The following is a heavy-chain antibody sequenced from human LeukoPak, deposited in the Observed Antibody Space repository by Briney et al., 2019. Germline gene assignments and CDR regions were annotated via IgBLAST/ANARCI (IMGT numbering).Heavy chain of an antibody. CDR1: GFTFSSYA. CDR3: AKDRSGSYSGFDY. D-gene: IGHD1-26*01. V-gene: IGHV3-23*01. J-gene: IGHJ4*02. CDR2: ISGSGGST. Sequence: PGGSLRLSYAASGFTFSSYAMSWVRQAPGKGLEWVSVISGSGGSTYYADSAKGRFTISRDSSKNTLYLQMNSLRAEDTAVYYCAKDRSGSYSGFDYWGQGTLVTVSS.